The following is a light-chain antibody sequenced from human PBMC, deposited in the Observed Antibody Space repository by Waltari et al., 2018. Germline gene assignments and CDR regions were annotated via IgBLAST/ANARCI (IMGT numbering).Light chain of an antibody. CDR3: QQYYSVPPT. CDR2: RAS. CDR1: QSVLYRSNNYNY. J-gene: IGKJ1*01. V-gene: IGKV4-1*01. Sequence: DIVMTQSPDSLAVSLGERATINCKSSQSVLYRSNNYNYLAWYQQKPGQPPKLLIYRASTRESGVPDRFSGSGSGTDFTLTISSLQAEDVAVYYCQQYYSVPPTFGQGTKVEIK.